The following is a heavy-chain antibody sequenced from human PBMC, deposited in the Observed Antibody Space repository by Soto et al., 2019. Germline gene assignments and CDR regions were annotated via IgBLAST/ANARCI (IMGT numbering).Heavy chain of an antibody. D-gene: IGHD3-3*01. V-gene: IGHV1-3*01. CDR1: GYTFTSYA. J-gene: IGHJ3*02. CDR3: VRPYYDFWSEEDDAFDI. CDR2: INAGNGNT. Sequence: ASVKVSCKASGYTFTSYAMHWVRQAPGQRLEWMGWINAGNGNTKYSQKFQGRVTITRDTSASTAYMELSSLRSEDTAVYYCVRPYYDFWSEEDDAFDIWGQGTMVTVSS.